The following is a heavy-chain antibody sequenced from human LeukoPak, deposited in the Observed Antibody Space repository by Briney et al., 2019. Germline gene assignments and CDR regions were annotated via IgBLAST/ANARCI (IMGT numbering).Heavy chain of an antibody. CDR1: GFIVSSNY. V-gene: IGHV3-30-3*01. CDR3: ARDLKADY. Sequence: GGSLRLSCAASGFIVSSNYMSWVRQAPGKGLEWVAVISYDGSNKYYADSVKGRFTISRDNSKNTLYLQMNSLRAEDTAVYYCARDLKADYWGQGTLVTVSS. CDR2: ISYDGSNK. J-gene: IGHJ4*02.